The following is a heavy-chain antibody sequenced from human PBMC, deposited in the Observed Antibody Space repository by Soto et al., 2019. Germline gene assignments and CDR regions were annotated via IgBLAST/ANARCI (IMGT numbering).Heavy chain of an antibody. CDR2: IHNSGSP. J-gene: IGHJ4*02. CDR1: GASIYNGGYY. D-gene: IGHD3-22*01. CDR3: ARQDDYDSSGYYNWN. Sequence: SETLSLTCSVSGASIYNGGYYWSWVRQPPGKGLEWIGHIHNSGSPYNNPSLKSRVTISADTSMNQFSLALTSVTAADTAMYYCARQDDYDSSGYYNWNWGQGTLVTVSS. V-gene: IGHV4-30-4*01.